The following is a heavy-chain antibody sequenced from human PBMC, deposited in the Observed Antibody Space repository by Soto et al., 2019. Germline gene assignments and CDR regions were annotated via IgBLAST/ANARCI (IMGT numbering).Heavy chain of an antibody. J-gene: IGHJ4*02. CDR2: ISGDNGNT. D-gene: IGHD2-15*01. CDR1: AYTFTNYA. V-gene: IGHV1-18*01. CDR3: ATGLLGYCSGGSCYSDS. Sequence: QVQLVQSGAEVKKPGASVRVSCQTSAYTFTNYAVSWVRQAPGQGLEWMGWISGDNGNTIYAQKFQGRVTTTTDTSTRKAYMELRSLRSDDTAVYYCATGLLGYCSGGSCYSDSWGQGTLVTVSS.